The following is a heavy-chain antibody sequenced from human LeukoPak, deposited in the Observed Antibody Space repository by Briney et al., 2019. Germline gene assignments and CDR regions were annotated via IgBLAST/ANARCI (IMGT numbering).Heavy chain of an antibody. D-gene: IGHD3-10*01. Sequence: GASVKVSCKASGYTFTSYGISWVRQAPGQGLGWMGWISAYNGNTNYAQKLQGRVTMTTDTSTSTAYMELRSLRSDDTAVYYCARVDLLWFGGRDWFDPWGQGTLVTVSS. CDR3: ARVDLLWFGGRDWFDP. V-gene: IGHV1-18*01. CDR1: GYTFTSYG. CDR2: ISAYNGNT. J-gene: IGHJ5*02.